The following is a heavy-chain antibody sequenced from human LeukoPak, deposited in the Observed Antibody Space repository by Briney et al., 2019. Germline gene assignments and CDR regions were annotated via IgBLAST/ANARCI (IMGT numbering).Heavy chain of an antibody. V-gene: IGHV3-23*01. CDR1: GFTFGSYA. CDR3: AKDAAGPEY. J-gene: IGHJ4*02. CDR2: ISASGGDT. D-gene: IGHD6-13*01. Sequence: PGGSLRLSCAASGFTFGSYAMSWVRQAPGKGLEWVSGISASGGDTWYPDSVKGRFTISRDNSKNTLFLQMNSLRLEDTAIYYCAKDAAGPEYWGQGTLVTVSS.